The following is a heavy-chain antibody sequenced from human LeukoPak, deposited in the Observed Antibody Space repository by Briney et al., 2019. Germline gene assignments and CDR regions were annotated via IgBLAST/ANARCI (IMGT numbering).Heavy chain of an antibody. D-gene: IGHD2-2*01. J-gene: IGHJ4*02. CDR2: INPNSGGT. CDR3: ARDPREYQLLGNY. V-gene: IGHV1-2*03. CDR1: GYTFTGYY. Sequence: LGASVKVSCKASGYTFTGYYMHWVRQAPGQGLEWMGWINPNSGGTNYAQKFQGRVTMTRDTSISTAYMELSRLRSDDTAVYYCARDPREYQLLGNYWGQGTLVTVSS.